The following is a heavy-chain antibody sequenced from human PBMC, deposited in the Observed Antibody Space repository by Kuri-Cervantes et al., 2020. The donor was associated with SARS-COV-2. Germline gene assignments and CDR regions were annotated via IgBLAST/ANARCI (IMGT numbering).Heavy chain of an antibody. CDR3: ARNIVVAPTAKPFDYYYGMDV. CDR2: IYAGNGNT. D-gene: IGHD2-2*01. Sequence: ASVKVSCKASGYIFTNYAIHWVRQAPGQRLEWMGWIYAGNGNTKYSQRFQGRVTITRDTSASTAYMELSSLRSEDTAVYYCARNIVVAPTAKPFDYYYGMDVWGQGTTVTVSS. V-gene: IGHV1-3*01. J-gene: IGHJ6*02. CDR1: GYIFTNYA.